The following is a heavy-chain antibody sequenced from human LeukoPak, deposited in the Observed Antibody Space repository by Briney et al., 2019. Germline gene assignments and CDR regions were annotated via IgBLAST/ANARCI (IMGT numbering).Heavy chain of an antibody. Sequence: PSETLSLTCTVSGGSVGSYYWSWIRQPPGKGLEWIGYIYYSGSTYYNPSLKSRVTISVDTSKNQFSLKLSSVTAADTAVYYCARDIAVAGYFDYWGQGTLVTVSS. CDR1: GGSVGSYY. CDR3: ARDIAVAGYFDY. D-gene: IGHD6-19*01. V-gene: IGHV4-59*06. J-gene: IGHJ4*02. CDR2: IYYSGST.